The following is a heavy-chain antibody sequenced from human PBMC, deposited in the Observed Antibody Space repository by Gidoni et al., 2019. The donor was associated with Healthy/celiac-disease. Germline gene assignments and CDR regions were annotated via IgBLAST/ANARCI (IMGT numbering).Heavy chain of an antibody. CDR1: GFTFSSYE. J-gene: IGHJ6*02. V-gene: IGHV3-48*03. CDR2: ISSSGSTI. Sequence: EVQLVESGGGLVQPGGSLRLSCAASGFTFSSYEMNWVRQAPGKGLEWFSYISSSGSTIYYADSVKGRFTISRDNAKNSLYLQMNSLRAEDTAVYYCARDTSVLPRYYGMDVWGQGTTVTVSS. CDR3: ARDTSVLPRYYGMDV.